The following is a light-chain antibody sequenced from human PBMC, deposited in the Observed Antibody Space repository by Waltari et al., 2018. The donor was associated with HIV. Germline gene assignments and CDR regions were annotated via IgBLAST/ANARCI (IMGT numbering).Light chain of an antibody. CDR1: RTVLSNSDNRNY. CDR3: QQYYTVRPT. Sequence: DIVMTKSPDSLAVSLGERATFNCRSSRTVLSNSDNRNYLAWYQQKTGQPPNVLIYWASTRQSGVPDRFSASGSGTNFSLSISSVQAADVAVYYCQQYYTVRPTFGGGTKVEIK. J-gene: IGKJ4*01. V-gene: IGKV4-1*01. CDR2: WAS.